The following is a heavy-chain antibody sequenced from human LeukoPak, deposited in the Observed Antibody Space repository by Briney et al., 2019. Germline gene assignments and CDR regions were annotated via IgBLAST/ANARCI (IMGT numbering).Heavy chain of an antibody. CDR1: GYSFTSYW. CDR2: IYPGDSDT. J-gene: IGHJ4*02. CDR3: ARGGTAMVSDY. V-gene: IGHV5-51*01. Sequence: GASVKVSCKASGYSFTSYWIGWVRQMPGKGLEWMGIIYPGDSDTRYSPSFQGQVTISADKSISTAYLQWSSLKASDTAMYYCARGGTAMVSDYWGQGTLVTVSS. D-gene: IGHD5-18*01.